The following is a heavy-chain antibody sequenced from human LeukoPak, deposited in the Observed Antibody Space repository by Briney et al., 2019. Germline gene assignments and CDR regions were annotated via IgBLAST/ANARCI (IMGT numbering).Heavy chain of an antibody. CDR1: GFTFDDYA. J-gene: IGHJ4*02. V-gene: IGHV3-9*01. Sequence: PGGSLRLSCAASGFTFDDYAMHWVRQAPGKGLEWVSVISWNSGSIGYADSVMGRFTISRDDSKNTVYLQMNSLRPEDSAVYYCAKEVFRNYLFDQWGQGTLVTVSS. D-gene: IGHD1-7*01. CDR2: ISWNSGSI. CDR3: AKEVFRNYLFDQ.